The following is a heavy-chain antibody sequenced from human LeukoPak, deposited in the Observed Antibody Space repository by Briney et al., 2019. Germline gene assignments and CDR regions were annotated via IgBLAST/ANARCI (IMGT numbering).Heavy chain of an antibody. CDR2: INTNTGNP. D-gene: IGHD1-7*01. CDR1: GYTFTSYG. V-gene: IGHV7-4-1*02. J-gene: IGHJ4*02. Sequence: ASVKVSCKASGYTFTSYGISWVRQAPGQGLEWMGWINTNTGNPTYAQGFTGRFVFSLDTSVSTAYLQISSLKAEDTAVYYCARGSPNWNYDYWGQGTLVTVSS. CDR3: ARGSPNWNYDY.